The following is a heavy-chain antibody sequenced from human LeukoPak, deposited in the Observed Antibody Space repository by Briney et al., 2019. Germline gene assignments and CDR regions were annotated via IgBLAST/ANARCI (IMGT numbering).Heavy chain of an antibody. CDR1: GYTFTSYD. V-gene: IGHV1-8*01. Sequence: GASVKVSCKASGYTFTSYDINWVRQATGQGLEWMEWMNPKSGYTGYAQKFQSKVTMTRDTSISTAYMEVSSLTFDDTAIYYCARVNGLPDYWGQGTLVTVSS. D-gene: IGHD2-8*01. CDR2: MNPKSGYT. J-gene: IGHJ4*02. CDR3: ARVNGLPDY.